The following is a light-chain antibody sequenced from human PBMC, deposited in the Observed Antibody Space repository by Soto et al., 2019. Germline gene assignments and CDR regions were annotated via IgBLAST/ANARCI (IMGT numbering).Light chain of an antibody. CDR3: QQYNTLPPT. Sequence: DIVMTQSPVTLSVSPGESATLSCGASERVSTNLAWYQQTPGQAPRLLIYSASRRPTDIPVRFSGSGSGAEFTLTISSLQSEDFAIYYCQQYNTLPPTLGQGTKVDI. CDR1: ERVSTN. CDR2: SAS. J-gene: IGKJ1*01. V-gene: IGKV3-15*01.